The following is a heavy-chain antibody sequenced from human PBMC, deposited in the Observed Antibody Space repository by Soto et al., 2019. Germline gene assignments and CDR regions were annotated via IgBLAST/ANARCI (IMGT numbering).Heavy chain of an antibody. CDR2: INHSGST. V-gene: IGHV4-34*01. CDR3: ARDHTTAAERLFDY. Sequence: WETLSLTCAVYGGSFSGYYWSWIRQPPGKGLEWFGEINHSGSTNYNPSLKSRVTISVDASKNQFSLKLSSVTAAATVVRSCARDHTTAAERLFDYCGERILDTVSS. D-gene: IGHD2-2*01. J-gene: IGHJ4*02. CDR1: GGSFSGYY.